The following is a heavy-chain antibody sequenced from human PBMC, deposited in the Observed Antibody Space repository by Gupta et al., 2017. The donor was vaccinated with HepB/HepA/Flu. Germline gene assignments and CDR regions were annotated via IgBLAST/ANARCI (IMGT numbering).Heavy chain of an antibody. V-gene: IGHV1-69*01. CDR3: ARDRGDTASYYYYYYMDV. Sequence: QVQLVQSGAEVKKPGSSVKVSCKASGGTFSSYAISWVRQAPGQGLEWMGGIIPIFGTANYAQKFQGRVTITADESTSTAYMELSSLRSEDTAVYYCARDRGDTASYYYYYYMDVWGKGTTVTVSS. J-gene: IGHJ6*03. CDR2: IIPIFGTA. CDR1: GGTFSSYA. D-gene: IGHD5-18*01.